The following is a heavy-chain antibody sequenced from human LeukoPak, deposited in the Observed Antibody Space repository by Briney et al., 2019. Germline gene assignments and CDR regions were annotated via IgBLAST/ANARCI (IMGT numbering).Heavy chain of an antibody. D-gene: IGHD3-10*01. J-gene: IGHJ3*02. CDR2: ISGRGDTI. CDR3: ARGDYYGSQNYTYDI. CDR1: GFTFRVYE. V-gene: IGHV3-48*03. Sequence: GGSLRLSCAASGFTFRVYEMQWVRQAPGKGLEWVSYISGRGDTIYYADSVKGRFTISRDNARNSLYLQMNSLRSEDTALYYCARGDYYGSQNYTYDIWGQGTMVTVSS.